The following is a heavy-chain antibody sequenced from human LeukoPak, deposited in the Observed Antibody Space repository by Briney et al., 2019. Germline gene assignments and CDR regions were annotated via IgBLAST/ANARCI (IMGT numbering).Heavy chain of an antibody. V-gene: IGHV3-23*01. D-gene: IGHD1-7*01. Sequence: GGSLRLTCAASGFSFSSYARNWVRLAPGRGLEGVSHIGGGGSPTFYSHSVRGRFNVSRDNSKGTLYLQMNSLRVDDTAVYFCAKDSIGYNGIYDAFDIWGQGTLVTVSS. CDR3: AKDSIGYNGIYDAFDI. CDR1: GFSFSSYA. J-gene: IGHJ3*02. CDR2: IGGGGSPT.